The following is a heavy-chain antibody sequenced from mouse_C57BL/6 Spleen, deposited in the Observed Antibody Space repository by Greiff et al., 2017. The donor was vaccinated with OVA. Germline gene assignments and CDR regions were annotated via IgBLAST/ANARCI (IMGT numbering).Heavy chain of an antibody. CDR1: GYSITSGYY. CDR2: ISYDGSN. J-gene: IGHJ1*03. CDR3: ARAGRNWYFDV. Sequence: VQLQQSGPGLVKPSQSLSLTCSVTGYSITSGYYWNWIRQFPGNKLEWMGYISYDGSNNYNPSLKNRISITRDTSKNQFFLKLNSVTTEDTATYYCARAGRNWYFDVWGTGTTVTVSS. V-gene: IGHV3-6*01.